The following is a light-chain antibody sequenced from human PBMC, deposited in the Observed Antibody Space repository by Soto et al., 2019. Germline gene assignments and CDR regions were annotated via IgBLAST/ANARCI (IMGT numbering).Light chain of an antibody. J-gene: IGKJ1*01. V-gene: IGKV3-15*01. CDR3: QQYDKWPWT. Sequence: EIVLTQSPATLSVSPGERATLSCRASQGIRSNLAWYQQKPGQVPRLLIYGANTRATGVPARFGGSGSGTEFTLTVSSLQSEDSAVYYCQQYDKWPWTFGQGTKVEIK. CDR2: GAN. CDR1: QGIRSN.